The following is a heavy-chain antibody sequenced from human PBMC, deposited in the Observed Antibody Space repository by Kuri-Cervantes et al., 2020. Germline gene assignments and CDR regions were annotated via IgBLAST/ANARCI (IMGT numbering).Heavy chain of an antibody. J-gene: IGHJ6*02. CDR3: ARESGTPYYYYGMDV. V-gene: IGHV1-69*04. D-gene: IGHD1-1*01. CDR1: GYTFTSYG. Sequence: SVKVSCKASGYTFTSYGVSWVRQAPGQGLEWMGRIIPILGIANYAQKFQGRVTITADKSTGTAYMELSSLRSEDTAVYYCARESGTPYYYYGMDVWGQGTTVTVSS. CDR2: IIPILGIA.